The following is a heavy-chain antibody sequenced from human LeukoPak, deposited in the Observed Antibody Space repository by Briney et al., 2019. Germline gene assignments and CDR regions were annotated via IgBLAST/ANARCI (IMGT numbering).Heavy chain of an antibody. CDR3: ARFSQCYDSPTHYLDY. J-gene: IGHJ4*02. Sequence: PSETLSLTCTVSGGSINNYYWSWVRQPPGAGLEWLAYIYYTGSTNYNPSLKTRLTISVDTSKNQFSLRLNSVTAADTAVYYCARFSQCYDSPTHYLDYWGQGILVTVSS. D-gene: IGHD3-22*01. V-gene: IGHV4-59*08. CDR1: GGSINNYY. CDR2: IYYTGST.